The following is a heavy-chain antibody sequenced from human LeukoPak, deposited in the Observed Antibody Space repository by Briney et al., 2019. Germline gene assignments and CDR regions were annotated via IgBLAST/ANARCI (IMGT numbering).Heavy chain of an antibody. CDR3: ARDLRDFWSGYSNWFDP. V-gene: IGHV3-7*03. J-gene: IGHJ5*02. CDR2: IKQDGNEK. CDR1: GFTFSDYW. D-gene: IGHD3-3*01. Sequence: GGSLRLSCVASGFTFSDYWMTWVRQAPGTGLEWVANIKQDGNEKYYVDSVKGRFTIPRDNAKNSLHLQMDNLRAEDTAVYYCARDLRDFWSGYSNWFDPWGQGTLVTVSS.